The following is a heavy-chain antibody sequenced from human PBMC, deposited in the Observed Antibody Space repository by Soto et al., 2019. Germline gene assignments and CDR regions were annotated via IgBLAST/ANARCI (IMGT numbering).Heavy chain of an antibody. CDR3: ARAISGYVT. D-gene: IGHD5-12*01. CDR1: GITFTTYA. Sequence: QVQVVQSGAEVKKPGASVKVSCKASGITFTTYAIHWVRQAPGQGLEWMGWINTGNGNTRYSQRFQGRVTLTTDTSARTAYMDLSSLTSEDTAVYYCARAISGYVTWGQGNLITVSS. J-gene: IGHJ5*02. V-gene: IGHV1-3*04. CDR2: INTGNGNT.